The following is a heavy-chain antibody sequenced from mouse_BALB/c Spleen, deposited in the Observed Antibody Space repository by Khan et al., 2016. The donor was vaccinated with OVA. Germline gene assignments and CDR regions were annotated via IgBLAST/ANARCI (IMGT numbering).Heavy chain of an antibody. CDR2: INYSGNT. D-gene: IGHD2-4*01. V-gene: IGHV3-2*02. CDR3: GRKDYYDCDPFPY. J-gene: IGHJ3*01. Sequence: EVQLQESGPGLVKPSQSLSLTCTVTGYSITSEYAWNWIRQFPGNKLEWMGYINYSGNTRFNPSLKSRTSITRDTSKNQFFLQLNSVTTEDTANYYGGRKDYYDCDPFPYWGQGTLVTVSA. CDR1: GYSITSEYA.